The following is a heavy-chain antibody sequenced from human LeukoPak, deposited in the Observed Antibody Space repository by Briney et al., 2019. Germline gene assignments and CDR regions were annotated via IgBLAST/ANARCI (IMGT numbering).Heavy chain of an antibody. V-gene: IGHV4-59*05. CDR3: ARQDDY. J-gene: IGHJ4*02. CDR2: IYYSGST. Sequence: SETLPLTCTVSGGSISSYYWSWIRQPPGKGLEWIGSIYYSGSTYYNPSLKSRVTISVDTSKKQFSLKLSSVTAADTAVYYCARQDDYWGQGTLVTVSS. CDR1: GGSISSYY.